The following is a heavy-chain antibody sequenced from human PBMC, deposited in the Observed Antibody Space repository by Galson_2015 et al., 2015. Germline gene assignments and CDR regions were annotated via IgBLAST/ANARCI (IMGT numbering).Heavy chain of an antibody. D-gene: IGHD2-15*01. CDR1: GYTFTSYG. CDR3: ARVDCSGGSCYPADY. J-gene: IGHJ4*02. V-gene: IGHV1-18*01. Sequence: CKASGYTFTSYGISWVRQAPGQGLEWMGWISAYNGNTNYAQKLQGRVTMTTDTSTSTAYMELRSLRSDDTAVYYCARVDCSGGSCYPADYWGQGTLVTVSS. CDR2: ISAYNGNT.